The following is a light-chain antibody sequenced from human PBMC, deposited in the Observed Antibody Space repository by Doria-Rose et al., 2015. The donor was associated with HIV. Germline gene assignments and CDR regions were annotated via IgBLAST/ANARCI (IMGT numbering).Light chain of an antibody. V-gene: IGKV4-1*01. CDR1: QSLLYTSKNY. Sequence: DIRMTQSPESLGMSLGERATLNCKSNQSLLYTSKNYLAWYQQKPGQPPKLLIYWASTRQSGVPARFSGSGSGTDFTLTICSLEAEDVAVYYCQQYYDTPSFGPGTTVDIK. CDR3: QQYYDTPS. CDR2: WAS. J-gene: IGKJ3*01.